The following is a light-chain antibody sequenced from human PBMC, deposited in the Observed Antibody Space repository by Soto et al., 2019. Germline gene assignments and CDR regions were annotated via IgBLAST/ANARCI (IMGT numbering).Light chain of an antibody. CDR2: GAS. CDR3: QQYGSSPRT. CDR1: QSVSSSY. J-gene: IGKJ1*01. Sequence: EILLTQSPGTLSLSPGVRSTLACRASQSVSSSYLAWYQQKNGQAPRLXIYGASSRATGIPDRFSGSGYGTDFNLTISRLETEDFAVYCCQQYGSSPRTFGQGTKVDIK. V-gene: IGKV3-20*01.